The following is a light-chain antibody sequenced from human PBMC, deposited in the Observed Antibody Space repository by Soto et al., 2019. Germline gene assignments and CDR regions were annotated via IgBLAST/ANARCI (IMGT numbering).Light chain of an antibody. V-gene: IGKV1-39*01. Sequence: DIQMTQSPSSLSASVGDRVTITCRASQSISSYLNWYHQKPGKAPKLLIYAASSLQSGVPSRFSGSGSGTDFTLTISSLQPEDFATYYCQQSYSTPQTSGQGTKVEFE. CDR3: QQSYSTPQT. CDR1: QSISSY. J-gene: IGKJ1*01. CDR2: AAS.